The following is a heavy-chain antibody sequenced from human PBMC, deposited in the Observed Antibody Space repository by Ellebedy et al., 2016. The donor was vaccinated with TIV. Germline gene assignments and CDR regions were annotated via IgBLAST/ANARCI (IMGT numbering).Heavy chain of an antibody. Sequence: SETLSLTXAVYGASFSGYYWSWIRQPPGKGLEWIGEINHSGSTNYNPSLKSRVTISVDTSKNQFSLKLSSVTAADTAVYYCARGPARPRHWFDPWGQGTLVTVSS. J-gene: IGHJ5*02. V-gene: IGHV4-34*01. CDR1: GASFSGYY. CDR2: INHSGST. D-gene: IGHD6-6*01. CDR3: ARGPARPRHWFDP.